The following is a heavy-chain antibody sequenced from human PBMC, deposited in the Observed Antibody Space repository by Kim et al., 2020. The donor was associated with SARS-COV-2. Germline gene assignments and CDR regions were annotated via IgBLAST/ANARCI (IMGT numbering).Heavy chain of an antibody. CDR3: ARGLRYEGY. Sequence: GSPNYNPSLKSRVTISVDTSKNQFSLKLSSVTAADTAVYYCARGLRYEGYWGQGTLVTVSS. D-gene: IGHD3-9*01. V-gene: IGHV4-34*01. CDR2: GSP. J-gene: IGHJ4*02.